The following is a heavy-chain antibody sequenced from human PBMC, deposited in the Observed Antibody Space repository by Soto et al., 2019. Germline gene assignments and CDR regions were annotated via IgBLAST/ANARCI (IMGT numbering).Heavy chain of an antibody. V-gene: IGHV3-23*01. Sequence: EVQLLESGGGLVQPGGSLRLSCAASGSSFSSYAMNWVRQAPGKGLEWVSSISGPGSITYYADSVKGRFTISRDTSKDTLFMQMNRLRVEDTAVYYCAKGGFWVHYGMDVWGQGTTVTVSS. CDR3: AKGGFWVHYGMDV. CDR1: GSSFSSYA. J-gene: IGHJ6*02. CDR2: ISGPGSIT. D-gene: IGHD3-16*01.